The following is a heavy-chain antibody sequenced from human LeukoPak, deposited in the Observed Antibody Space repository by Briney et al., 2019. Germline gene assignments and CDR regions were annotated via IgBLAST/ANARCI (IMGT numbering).Heavy chain of an antibody. CDR1: GWSFSGYS. D-gene: IGHD3-3*01. J-gene: IGHJ6*03. CDR2: INHSGSS. Sequence: SETLSLTCAVYGWSFSGYSWSWIRQPPGKGLEWVGEINHSGSSNYNPSLKSRVTISVDTTKNQLPLTLSSVPAADTAVYYCARRRDYDFWSGYYNYYYYYYSTDVWGKGTTVTVSS. V-gene: IGHV4-34*01. CDR3: ARRRDYDFWSGYYNYYYYYYSTDV.